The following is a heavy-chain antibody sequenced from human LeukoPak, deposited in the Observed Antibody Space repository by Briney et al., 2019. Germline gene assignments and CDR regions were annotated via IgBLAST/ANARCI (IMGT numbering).Heavy chain of an antibody. Sequence: GASVKVSCKASGYTFTGYYMHWVRQAPGQGLEWMGRIDPNSGGTNYAQKFQGRVTMTSNTSISTAYMELIRLTSDDTAVYFCAREASQSGLDVWGQGTTVTVSS. CDR1: GYTFTGYY. CDR2: IDPNSGGT. V-gene: IGHV1-2*06. J-gene: IGHJ6*02. CDR3: AREASQSGLDV. D-gene: IGHD2-21*01.